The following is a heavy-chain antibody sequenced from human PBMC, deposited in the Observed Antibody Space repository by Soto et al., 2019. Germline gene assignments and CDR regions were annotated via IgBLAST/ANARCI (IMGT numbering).Heavy chain of an antibody. CDR3: VKGHRASEN. Sequence: GGSLRLSCAASGFTFSDSYMDWVRQAPGKGLEWVGRIRNKANIYTTEYAASVKGRFTISRDDSKNSLSLQMNSLKSEDTAVYYCVKGHRASENWGQGTLVTVSS. CDR2: IRNKANIYTT. V-gene: IGHV3-72*01. J-gene: IGHJ4*02. CDR1: GFTFSDSY.